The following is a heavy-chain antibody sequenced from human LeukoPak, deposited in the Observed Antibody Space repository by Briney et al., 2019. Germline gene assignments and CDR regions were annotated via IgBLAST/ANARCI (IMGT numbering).Heavy chain of an antibody. CDR2: ISYDGSNK. CDR3: ARANGYSYEIDY. V-gene: IGHV3-30-3*01. CDR1: GFTFSSYA. J-gene: IGHJ4*02. Sequence: GGSLRLSCAASGFTFSSYAMHWVRQAPGKGLEWVAVISYDGSNKYYADSVKGRFTISRDNSKNTLYLQMNSLRAEDTAVYYCARANGYSYEIDYWGQGTLVTVSS. D-gene: IGHD5-18*01.